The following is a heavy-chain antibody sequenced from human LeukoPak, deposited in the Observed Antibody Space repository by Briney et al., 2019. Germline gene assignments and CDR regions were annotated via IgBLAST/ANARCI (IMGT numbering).Heavy chain of an antibody. D-gene: IGHD6-13*01. CDR1: GYTFTSYD. J-gene: IGHJ6*03. CDR2: VNPNSGNT. Sequence: ASVKVSCKASGYTFTSYDINWVRQATGQGLEWMGWVNPNSGNTGYAQKFQGRVTMTRNTSISTAYMELSSLRSEDTAVYYCARGGIAAAGTSYYYYYMDVWGKGTTVTISS. CDR3: ARGGIAAAGTSYYYYYMDV. V-gene: IGHV1-8*01.